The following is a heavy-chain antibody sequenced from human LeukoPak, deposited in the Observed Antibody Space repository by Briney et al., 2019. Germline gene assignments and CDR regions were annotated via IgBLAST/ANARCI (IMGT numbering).Heavy chain of an antibody. V-gene: IGHV3-48*04. CDR2: ISSSSSTI. Sequence: QTGGSLRLSCAASGFTFSSYSMTWVRQAPGKGLEWVSYISSSSSTIYYADSVKGRFTISRDNAKNSLYLQMNTLRAEDTAVYYCARDRGGLRYFDWLLPPWGQGTLVTVSS. CDR1: GFTFSSYS. CDR3: ARDRGGLRYFDWLLPP. D-gene: IGHD3-9*01. J-gene: IGHJ5*02.